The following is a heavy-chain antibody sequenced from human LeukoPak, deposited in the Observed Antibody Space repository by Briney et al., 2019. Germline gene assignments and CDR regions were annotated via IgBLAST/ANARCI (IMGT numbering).Heavy chain of an antibody. Sequence: ASVKVSCKASGYTFTSYAMNWVRQAPGQGLEWMGWINTNTGNPTYAQGFTGRFVFSLDTSVSTAYLQISSLKAEDTAVYYCARDKAYYDILTGYYDPPYFDYWGQGTLVTVSS. CDR2: INTNTGNP. CDR3: ARDKAYYDILTGYYDPPYFDY. CDR1: GYTFTSYA. J-gene: IGHJ4*02. D-gene: IGHD3-9*01. V-gene: IGHV7-4-1*02.